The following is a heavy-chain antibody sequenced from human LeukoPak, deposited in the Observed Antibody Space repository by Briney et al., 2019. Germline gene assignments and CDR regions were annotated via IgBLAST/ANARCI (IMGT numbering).Heavy chain of an antibody. CDR2: ISSSGSTT. D-gene: IGHD2-2*01. V-gene: IGHV3-11*01. J-gene: IGHJ4*02. Sequence: GGSLRLSCAASGFTFSDYYMSWIRQAPGKGLEWVSYISSSGSTTDYADSVKGRFTISRDNAKNPLYLQMNSLRAEDTAVYYCARGGYCSSTSCYRYFDYWGQGTLVTVSS. CDR3: ARGGYCSSTSCYRYFDY. CDR1: GFTFSDYY.